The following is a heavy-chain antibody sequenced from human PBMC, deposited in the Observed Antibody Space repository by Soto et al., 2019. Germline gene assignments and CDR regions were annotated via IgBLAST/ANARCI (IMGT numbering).Heavy chain of an antibody. J-gene: IGHJ6*02. D-gene: IGHD5-12*01. V-gene: IGHV4-59*01. CDR1: GGSISSYY. Sequence: TLSLTCTVSGGSISSYYWSWIRQPPGKGLEWIGYIYYSGSTNYNPSLKSRVTISVDTSKNQFSLKLGSVTAADTAVYYCARGGWLQFVYYYYGMDVWGQGTTVTVSS. CDR3: ARGGWLQFVYYYYGMDV. CDR2: IYYSGST.